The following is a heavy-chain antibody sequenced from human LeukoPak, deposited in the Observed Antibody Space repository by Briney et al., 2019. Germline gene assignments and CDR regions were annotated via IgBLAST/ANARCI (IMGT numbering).Heavy chain of an antibody. CDR2: IIPILGIA. J-gene: IGHJ6*03. CDR1: GGTFSSCT. Sequence: SVKVSCKASGGTFSSCTISWVRQAPGQGLEWMGRIIPILGIANYAQKFQGRVTITADKSTSTAYMELSSLRSEDTAVYYCAGVPSVVPNVDRNYYMDVWGKGTTVTVSS. V-gene: IGHV1-69*02. D-gene: IGHD5-12*01. CDR3: AGVPSVVPNVDRNYYMDV.